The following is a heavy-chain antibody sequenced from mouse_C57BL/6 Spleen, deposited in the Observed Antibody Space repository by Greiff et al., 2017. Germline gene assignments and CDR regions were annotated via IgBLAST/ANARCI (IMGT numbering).Heavy chain of an antibody. J-gene: IGHJ4*01. D-gene: IGHD2-5*01. V-gene: IGHV1-80*01. CDR3: ASWIFCYSNYCAMDY. CDR2: IYPGDGDT. Sequence: QVQLKQSGAELVKPGASVKISCKASGYAFSSYWMNWVKQRPGKGLEWIGQIYPGDGDTNYNGTFKGKATLTADKSSSTAYMQLSSLTSEDSAVYMCASWIFCYSNYCAMDYWGQGTSVTVSS. CDR1: GYAFSSYW.